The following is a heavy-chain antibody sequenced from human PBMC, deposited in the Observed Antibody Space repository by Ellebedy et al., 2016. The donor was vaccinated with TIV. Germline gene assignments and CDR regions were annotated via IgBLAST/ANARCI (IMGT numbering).Heavy chain of an antibody. CDR1: GFTFSAFE. D-gene: IGHD3-10*01. CDR3: TRYFFVSRSQGYGMDV. CDR2: MRSKADGYAT. J-gene: IGHJ6*02. V-gene: IGHV3-73*01. Sequence: GESLKISXAASGFTFSAFEMQWVRQASGKGLEWVGRMRSKADGYATAYAAPVKGRFTMSRDDSKNTAYLQMNSLKTEDSAVYYCTRYFFVSRSQGYGMDVWGQGTTVTVSS.